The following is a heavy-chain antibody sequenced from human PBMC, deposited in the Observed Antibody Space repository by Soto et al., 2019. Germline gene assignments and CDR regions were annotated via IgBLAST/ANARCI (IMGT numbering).Heavy chain of an antibody. Sequence: GGSLRLSCAASGFTFSSYGMHWVRQAPGKGLEWVAVISYDGSNKYYADSVKGRFTISRDNSKNTLYLQMNSLRAEDTAVYYCAKTPPDYDSSGYPDYWGQGTLVTVSS. D-gene: IGHD3-22*01. CDR2: ISYDGSNK. V-gene: IGHV3-30*18. CDR1: GFTFSSYG. CDR3: AKTPPDYDSSGYPDY. J-gene: IGHJ4*02.